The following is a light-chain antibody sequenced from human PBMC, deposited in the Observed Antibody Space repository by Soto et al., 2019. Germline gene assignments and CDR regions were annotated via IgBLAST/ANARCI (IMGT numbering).Light chain of an antibody. CDR3: QQYGSSPPYT. CDR1: QSVRNNY. V-gene: IGKV3-20*01. Sequence: EVVLTQSPGTLSLSPGERATLSCRASQSVRNNYLAWYQQKPGQSPKLLIFGSSDRATGIPDRFSCSGSGTDFTLTISRLEPEDFAVYYCQQYGSSPPYTFGQGTKLEIK. J-gene: IGKJ2*01. CDR2: GSS.